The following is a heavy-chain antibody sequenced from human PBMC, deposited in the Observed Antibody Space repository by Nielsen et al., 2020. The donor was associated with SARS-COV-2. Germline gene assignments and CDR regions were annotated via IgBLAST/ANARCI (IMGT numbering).Heavy chain of an antibody. V-gene: IGHV4-39*07. J-gene: IGHJ4*02. CDR2: IYYSGST. D-gene: IGHD3-22*01. CDR3: ARPYDSSGYYFIL. Sequence: SETLSLTCTVSGGSISSSSYYWGWIRQPPGKGLEWIGSIYYSGSTYYNPSLKSRVTISVDTSKNQFSLKLSSVTAADTAVYYCARPYDSSGYYFILWGQGTLVTVSS. CDR1: GGSISSSSYY.